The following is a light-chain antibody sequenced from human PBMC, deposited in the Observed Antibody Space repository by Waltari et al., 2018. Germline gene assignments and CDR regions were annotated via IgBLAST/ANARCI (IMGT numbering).Light chain of an antibody. CDR1: SMDIGKYNS. J-gene: IGLJ1*01. V-gene: IGLV2-23*02. Sequence: QSALTQPASVSGSPGQSITIPCTGTSMDIGKYNSVSWYQHLPGKVPKVMISEVTKRPSGVSNRFSGSKSGNTASLTISGLQADDEAEYYCCSDAGSGTYVFGTGTKLTV. CDR2: EVT. CDR3: CSDAGSGTYV.